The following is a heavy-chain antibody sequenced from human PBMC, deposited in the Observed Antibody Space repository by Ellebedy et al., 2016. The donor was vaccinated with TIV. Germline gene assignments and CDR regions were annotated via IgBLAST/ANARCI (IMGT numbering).Heavy chain of an antibody. V-gene: IGHV3-33*01. Sequence: GESLKISCAASGFTFSSYGMHWVRQAPGKGLEWVAVIWYDGSNKYYADSVKGRFTISRDNSKNTLYLQMNSLRAEDTAVYYCARDQVYGIQLWFDYWGQGTLDTVSS. D-gene: IGHD5-18*01. CDR2: IWYDGSNK. CDR1: GFTFSSYG. J-gene: IGHJ4*02. CDR3: ARDQVYGIQLWFDY.